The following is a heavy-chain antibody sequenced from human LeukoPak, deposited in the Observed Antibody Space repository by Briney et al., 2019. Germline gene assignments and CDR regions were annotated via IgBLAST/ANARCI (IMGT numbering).Heavy chain of an antibody. J-gene: IGHJ4*02. CDR3: AKDGAGITFGGVIEYYFDY. V-gene: IGHV3-30*18. Sequence: GGSLRLSCAASGFTFSSYGMHWVRQAPGKGLEWVAVISYDGSNKYYADSVKGRFTISRDNSKNTLYLQMNSLRAEDTAVYYCAKDGAGITFGGVIEYYFDYWGQGTLVTVSS. CDR1: GFTFSSYG. CDR2: ISYDGSNK. D-gene: IGHD3-16*02.